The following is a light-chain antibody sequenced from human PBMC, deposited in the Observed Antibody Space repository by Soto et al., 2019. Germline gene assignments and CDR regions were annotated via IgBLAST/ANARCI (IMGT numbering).Light chain of an antibody. J-gene: IGKJ1*01. CDR3: QQYASSLT. Sequence: EIVLTQSPGSLSLSLGERATLSCRASQSVDSAFFAWYQQKPGQPPRLLMYGASRRATGIPDRFSGSGSGTDFTLTISRLEPEDFSVYYCQQYASSLTFGQGTKVEI. CDR1: QSVDSAF. V-gene: IGKV3-20*01. CDR2: GAS.